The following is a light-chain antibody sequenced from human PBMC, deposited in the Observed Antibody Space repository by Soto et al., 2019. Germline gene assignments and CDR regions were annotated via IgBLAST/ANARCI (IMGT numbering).Light chain of an antibody. Sequence: QSALTQPPSASGSPGQSVTFSCTGSSSDIGGYKYVSWYQQHPGKAPKLIIFEVSKRPSGVPDRFSGSKSGNTASLTVSGLQAEDEADYFCCSFGGTDNWVFGGGTQLTVL. CDR3: CSFGGTDNWV. V-gene: IGLV2-8*01. J-gene: IGLJ3*02. CDR2: EVS. CDR1: SSDIGGYKY.